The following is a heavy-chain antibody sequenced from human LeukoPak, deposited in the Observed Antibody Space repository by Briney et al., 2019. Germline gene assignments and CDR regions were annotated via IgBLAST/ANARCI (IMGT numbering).Heavy chain of an antibody. V-gene: IGHV4-30-4*01. Sequence: SETLSLTCTVSGASIRSGDYYWSWIRQPPGKGLEWIGYIHDSGSTYYNPSLKSRITISVDTSENRFSLKLSSVTATDTAVYYCARDCSGGSCYGAFDIWGQGTMVTVSS. J-gene: IGHJ3*02. D-gene: IGHD2-15*01. CDR1: GASIRSGDYY. CDR2: IHDSGST. CDR3: ARDCSGGSCYGAFDI.